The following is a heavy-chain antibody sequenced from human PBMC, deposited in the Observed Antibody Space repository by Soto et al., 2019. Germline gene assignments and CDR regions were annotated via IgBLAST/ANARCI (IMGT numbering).Heavy chain of an antibody. V-gene: IGHV4-59*08. CDR1: GGSISSYY. Sequence: SETLSLTCTVSGGSISSYYLSWIRQPPGKGLEWIGYIYYSGSTNYNPSLKSRVTISVDTSKNQFSLKLSSVTAADTAVYYCARLPGYYDILTGSGDAFDIWGQGTMVTVSS. J-gene: IGHJ3*02. CDR2: IYYSGST. D-gene: IGHD3-9*01. CDR3: ARLPGYYDILTGSGDAFDI.